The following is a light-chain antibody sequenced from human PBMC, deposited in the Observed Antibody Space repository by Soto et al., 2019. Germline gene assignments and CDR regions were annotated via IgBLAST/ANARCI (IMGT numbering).Light chain of an antibody. CDR2: VAS. CDR3: QKYNSAPWT. J-gene: IGKJ1*01. V-gene: IGKV1-27*01. Sequence: DIPMTQSPSSLSASVGDRITITCRASQGISNYLAWYQQQPGKVTKLLIYVASTLQSGVPSRFSGSGSGTDFSLTIRSLQPEDVATYYCQKYNSAPWTFGQGTKVEIK. CDR1: QGISNY.